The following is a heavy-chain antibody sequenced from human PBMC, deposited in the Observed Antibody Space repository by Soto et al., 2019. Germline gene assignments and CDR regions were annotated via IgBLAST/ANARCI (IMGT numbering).Heavy chain of an antibody. CDR1: GYTLKNFV. Sequence: QVQLVQSGTEVQKPGASVKVYCKSSGYTLKNFVVAWVRQAPGQRLEWMGWISASNGDTNYAKKCNGRVTMTTDTSTNTAYMRMRSLVTDDTAVYGCATATVGVVPRVTYIDRWGQGT. V-gene: IGHV1-18*01. D-gene: IGHD2-21*01. J-gene: IGHJ4*02. CDR3: ATATVGVVPRVTYIDR. CDR2: ISASNGDT.